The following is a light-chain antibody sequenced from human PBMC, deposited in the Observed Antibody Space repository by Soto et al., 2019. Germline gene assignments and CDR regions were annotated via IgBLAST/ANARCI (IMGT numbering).Light chain of an antibody. J-gene: IGLJ2*01. V-gene: IGLV1-40*01. CDR2: GNS. Sequence: QSVLTQPPSVSGAPGQRVTISCTGSSSNIGAGYDVHWYQQLPGTAPKLLIYGNSNRPSGVPDRFSGSKSGTSASLAITGLRAEDEADYFCRSYDSSLSGHVVFGGGTKLTVL. CDR1: SSNIGAGYD. CDR3: RSYDSSLSGHVV.